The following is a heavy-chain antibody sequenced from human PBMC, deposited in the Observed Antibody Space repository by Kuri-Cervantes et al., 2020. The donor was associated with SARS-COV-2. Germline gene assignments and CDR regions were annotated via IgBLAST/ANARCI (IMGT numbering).Heavy chain of an antibody. Sequence: ASVKVSCKASGYTFTSYAMHWVRQAPGQRLEWMGWINAGNGNTNYAQNFQGRVIMTTDTSTSTAYMELRSLRSDDTAVYYCARDDGRRIFGVVINYYYYGMDVWGQGTTVT. D-gene: IGHD3-3*01. CDR3: ARDDGRRIFGVVINYYYYGMDV. CDR1: GYTFTSYA. V-gene: IGHV1-3*01. J-gene: IGHJ6*01. CDR2: INAGNGNT.